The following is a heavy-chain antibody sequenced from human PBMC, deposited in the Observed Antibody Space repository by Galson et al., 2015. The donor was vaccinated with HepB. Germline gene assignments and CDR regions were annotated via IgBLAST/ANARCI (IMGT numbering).Heavy chain of an antibody. CDR1: GYSFSNYW. CDR2: IYPGDSDT. J-gene: IGHJ4*02. CDR3: ARHPKYISGAHYFDY. D-gene: IGHD7-27*01. V-gene: IGHV5-51*01. Sequence: QSGAEVKKPGGSLKISCKGSGYSFSNYWIGWVRQMPGKGLEWMGIIYPGDSDTRYSPSFQGQVTISVDKSITTAYLQWSSLKASDTAMYYCARHPKYISGAHYFDYWGQGTLVTVSS.